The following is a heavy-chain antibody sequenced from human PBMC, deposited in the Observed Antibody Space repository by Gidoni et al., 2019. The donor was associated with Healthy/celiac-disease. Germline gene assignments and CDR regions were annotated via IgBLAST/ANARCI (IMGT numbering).Heavy chain of an antibody. D-gene: IGHD4-17*01. Sequence: PGKGLEWVAVIWYDGSNKYYADSVKGRFTISRDNSKNTLYLQMNSLRAEDTAVYYCARFRGDYALWYFDLWGRGTLVTVSS. CDR2: IWYDGSNK. V-gene: IGHV3-33*01. J-gene: IGHJ2*01. CDR3: ARFRGDYALWYFDL.